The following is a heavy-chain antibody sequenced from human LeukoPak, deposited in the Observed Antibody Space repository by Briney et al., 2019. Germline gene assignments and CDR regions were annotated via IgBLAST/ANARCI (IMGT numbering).Heavy chain of an antibody. D-gene: IGHD2-2*01. CDR2: IKQDGSEK. Sequence: GGSLRLSCAASGFTFSSYWMSWVRQAPGKGLEWVANIKQDGSEKYYVDSVQGRFTISRDNAKNSLYLQMNSLRAEDTAVYYCARDDCSSISCYHNWFDPWGQGTLVTVSS. CDR3: ARDDCSSISCYHNWFDP. J-gene: IGHJ5*02. V-gene: IGHV3-7*01. CDR1: GFTFSSYW.